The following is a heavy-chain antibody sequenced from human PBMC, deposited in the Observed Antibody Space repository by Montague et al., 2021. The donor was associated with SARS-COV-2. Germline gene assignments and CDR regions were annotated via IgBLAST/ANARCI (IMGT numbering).Heavy chain of an antibody. CDR2: ISHSGST. CDR3: ARVPYRLLFVPRYYGMDV. D-gene: IGHD2-2*01. Sequence: SETLSLTCAVYGGSLSGYYWSWIRQPPGEGLEWIAEISHSGSTSYNPSLKSRVTISVDTSKNQFSLKPSSATAADTAVYYCARVPYRLLFVPRYYGMDVWGQGTTVTVS. V-gene: IGHV4-34*01. J-gene: IGHJ6*02. CDR1: GGSLSGYY.